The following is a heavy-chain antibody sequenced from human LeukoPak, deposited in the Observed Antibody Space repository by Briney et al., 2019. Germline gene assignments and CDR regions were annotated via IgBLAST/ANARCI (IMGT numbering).Heavy chain of an antibody. D-gene: IGHD6-13*01. Sequence: PSETLSLTCAVYGGSFSGYYWSWIRQPPGKGLEWIGEINHSGSTNYNPSLKSRVTISVDTSKNQFSLKLSSVTAADTAVYYCARVEQLEFFDYWGQGTLVTASS. CDR1: GGSFSGYY. CDR2: INHSGST. V-gene: IGHV4-34*01. CDR3: ARVEQLEFFDY. J-gene: IGHJ4*02.